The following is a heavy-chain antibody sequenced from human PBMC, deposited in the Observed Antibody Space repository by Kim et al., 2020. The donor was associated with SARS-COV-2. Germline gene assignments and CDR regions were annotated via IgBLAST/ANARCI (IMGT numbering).Heavy chain of an antibody. CDR2: IDWDDDK. CDR3: ARINMAAGFNWFDP. D-gene: IGHD6-13*01. J-gene: IGHJ5*02. V-gene: IGHV2-70*01. Sequence: SGPTLVNPPQTLTLTCTFSGFSLSTSGMCVSWIRQPPGKALEWLALIDWDDDKYYSTSLKTRLTISKDTSKNQVVLTMTNMDPVDTATYYCARINMAAGFNWFDPWGQGTLVTVSS. CDR1: GFSLSTSGMC.